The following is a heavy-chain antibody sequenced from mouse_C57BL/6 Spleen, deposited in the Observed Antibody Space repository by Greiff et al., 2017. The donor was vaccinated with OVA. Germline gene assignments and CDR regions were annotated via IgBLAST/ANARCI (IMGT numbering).Heavy chain of an antibody. D-gene: IGHD4-1*01. CDR2: ISNGGGST. Sequence: EVKLMESGGGLVQPGGSLKLSCAASGFTFSDYYMYWVRQTPEKRLEWVAYISNGGGSTYYPDTVKGRFTISRDNAKNTLYLQMSRLKSEDTAMYYCARGTGSYYFDYWGQGTTLTVSS. J-gene: IGHJ2*01. CDR3: ARGTGSYYFDY. V-gene: IGHV5-12*01. CDR1: GFTFSDYY.